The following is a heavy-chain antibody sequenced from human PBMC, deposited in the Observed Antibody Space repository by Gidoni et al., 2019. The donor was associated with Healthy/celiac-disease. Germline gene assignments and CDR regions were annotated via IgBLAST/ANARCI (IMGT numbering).Heavy chain of an antibody. CDR2: IIPIFGTA. D-gene: IGHD2-21*02. V-gene: IGHV1-69*01. Sequence: QVQLVQSGAEVKKPGSSVKVSCKASGGTFSSYAISWVRQAPGQGLEWRGGIIPIFGTANYAQKFQGRVTITADESTSTAYMELSSLRSEDTAVYYCASVPCGGDCYRSHYYYYYGMDVWGQGTTVTVSS. CDR1: GGTFSSYA. J-gene: IGHJ6*02. CDR3: ASVPCGGDCYRSHYYYYYGMDV.